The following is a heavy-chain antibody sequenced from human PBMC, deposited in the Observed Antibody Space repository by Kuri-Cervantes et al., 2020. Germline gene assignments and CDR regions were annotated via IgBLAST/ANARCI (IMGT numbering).Heavy chain of an antibody. CDR1: GGSISSSSYY. V-gene: IGHV4-39*07. CDR2: IYYRGST. CDR3: ARGLYYNFWSGYPRYYYMDV. J-gene: IGHJ6*03. D-gene: IGHD3-3*01. Sequence: SETLSLTCTVSGGSISSSSYYWGWIRQPPGKGLEWIGNIYYRGSTNYNPSLKSRVTISVDTSKNQFSLKLSSVTAADTAVYYCARGLYYNFWSGYPRYYYMDVWGKGTTVTVSS.